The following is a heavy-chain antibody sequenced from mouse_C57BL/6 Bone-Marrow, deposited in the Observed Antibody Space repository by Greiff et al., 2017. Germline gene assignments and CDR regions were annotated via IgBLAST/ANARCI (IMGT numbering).Heavy chain of an antibody. CDR3: ARDDRDGAY. J-gene: IGHJ3*01. Sequence: EVQRVESGPGLVKPSQSLSLTCSVTGYSITSGYYWNWIRQFPGNKLEWMGYIRYDGSNNYNPSLKNRISITRDTSKNQFFLKLNSVTTEDTATYYCARDDRDGAYWGQGTLVTVSA. CDR1: GYSITSGYY. D-gene: IGHD3-3*01. V-gene: IGHV3-6*01. CDR2: IRYDGSN.